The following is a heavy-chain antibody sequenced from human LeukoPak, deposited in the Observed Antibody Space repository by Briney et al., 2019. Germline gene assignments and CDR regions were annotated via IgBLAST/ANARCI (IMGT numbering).Heavy chain of an antibody. Sequence: ASVKVSCKGSGYTFTIYGISWVGQAPGQGGEWMGWISAYNGDTNYAQKRQGRVTMTTETTTSTAYMEGRRVRDEETAVYYCATTTSGYYYPFYYYYYMDVWGKGTTVTISS. D-gene: IGHD3-22*01. CDR2: ISAYNGDT. V-gene: IGHV1-18*01. CDR3: ATTTSGYYYPFYYYYYMDV. J-gene: IGHJ6*03. CDR1: GYTFTIYG.